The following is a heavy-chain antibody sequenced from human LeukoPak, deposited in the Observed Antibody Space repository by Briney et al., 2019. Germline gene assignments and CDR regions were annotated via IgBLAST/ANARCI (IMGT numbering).Heavy chain of an antibody. CDR2: TYYSGST. CDR3: ARGEVAVVVLKLGFDP. CDR1: GGSISSSSYY. J-gene: IGHJ5*02. Sequence: SETLSLTCTVSGGSISSSSYYWGWIRQPPGKGLEWIGSTYYSGSTYYNPSLKSRVTISVDTSKNQFSLKLSSVTAADTAVYYCARGEVAVVVLKLGFDPWGQGTLVTVSS. V-gene: IGHV4-39*07. D-gene: IGHD2-21*01.